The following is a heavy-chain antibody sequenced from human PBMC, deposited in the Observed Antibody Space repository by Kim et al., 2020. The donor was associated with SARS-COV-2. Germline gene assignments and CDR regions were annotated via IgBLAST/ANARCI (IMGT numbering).Heavy chain of an antibody. Sequence: GGSLRLSCTASGFSFSNYGMHWVRQAPGKGLEWVARIKCDASSPYYADFVEGRFTISRDNAENTVYLQMNSLRAEDAAVYYCARGGQVTTRNYFDYWGQG. D-gene: IGHD4-17*01. CDR3: ARGGQVTTRNYFDY. V-gene: IGHV3-74*01. CDR2: IKCDASSP. J-gene: IGHJ4*02. CDR1: GFSFSNYG.